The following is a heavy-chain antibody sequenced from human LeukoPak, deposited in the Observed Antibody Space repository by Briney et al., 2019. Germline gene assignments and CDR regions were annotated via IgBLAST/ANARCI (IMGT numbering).Heavy chain of an antibody. J-gene: IGHJ4*02. V-gene: IGHV1-2*02. Sequence: ASVKVSCKAFGCKLTDKWIHWVRQAPGQGLEWMGWLNTKTGATNIAQKFQGRVTLTRDTSVNTAYIEVTRLSSDDTAVYFCARGVVALPNWGQGTLVTVSS. D-gene: IGHD2-15*01. CDR3: ARGVVALPN. CDR2: LNTKTGAT. CDR1: GCKLTDKW.